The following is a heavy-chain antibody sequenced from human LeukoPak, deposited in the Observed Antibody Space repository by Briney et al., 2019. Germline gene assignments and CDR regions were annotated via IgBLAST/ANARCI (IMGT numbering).Heavy chain of an antibody. CDR1: GFTVSSNY. J-gene: IGHJ4*02. V-gene: IGHV3-53*01. D-gene: IGHD1-26*01. CDR2: IYSAGAT. Sequence: PGGSLRLSCAASGFTVSSNYMSWVRQAPGKGLEWVSSIYSAGATHYAESVKGRFTISRDNSKNTLYLQMNSLRAEDMAVYYCARIEWERLGRAFDIWGQGTLVTVSS. CDR3: ARIEWERLGRAFDI.